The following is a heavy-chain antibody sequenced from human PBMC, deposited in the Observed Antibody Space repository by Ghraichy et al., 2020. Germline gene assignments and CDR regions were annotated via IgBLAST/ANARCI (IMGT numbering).Heavy chain of an antibody. Sequence: ASVKVSCKASGYTFTSYAMHWVRQAPGQRLEWMGWINAGNGNTKYSQKFQGRVTITRDTSASTAYMELSSLRSEDTAVYYCARETSYGDYEPPFDYWGQGTLVTVSS. V-gene: IGHV1-3*01. CDR2: INAGNGNT. CDR1: GYTFTSYA. D-gene: IGHD4-17*01. J-gene: IGHJ4*02. CDR3: ARETSYGDYEPPFDY.